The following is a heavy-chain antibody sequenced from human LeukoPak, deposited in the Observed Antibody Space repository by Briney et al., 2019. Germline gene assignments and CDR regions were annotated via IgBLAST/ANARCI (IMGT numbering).Heavy chain of an antibody. D-gene: IGHD2-15*01. V-gene: IGHV3-23*01. CDR2: IGGGGNGFTT. CDR3: ARDLVRFGGWYDH. Sequence: GGSLRLSCAASGFTFSSYAMSWVRQAPGKGLEWVSAIGGGGNGFTTYYGEFVKGRFTISRDNSKNTLYLQMNSLRAEDTAVYYCARDLVRFGGWYDHWGQGTLVTVSS. J-gene: IGHJ5*02. CDR1: GFTFSSYA.